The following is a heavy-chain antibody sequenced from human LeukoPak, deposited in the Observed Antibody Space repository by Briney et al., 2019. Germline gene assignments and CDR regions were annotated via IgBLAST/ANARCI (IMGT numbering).Heavy chain of an antibody. CDR2: INRDGSTT. CDR3: ARDKKSGESSEIDY. D-gene: IGHD3-10*01. Sequence: GGSLRLSCAASGFTFSNYWVHWVRQAPGKGLVWVSRINRDGSTTNYADSVKGRFIVSRDNAKNTLELQMNSLRAEDTAVYYCARDKKSGESSEIDYWGQGTLVTVSS. CDR1: GFTFSNYW. J-gene: IGHJ4*02. V-gene: IGHV3-74*01.